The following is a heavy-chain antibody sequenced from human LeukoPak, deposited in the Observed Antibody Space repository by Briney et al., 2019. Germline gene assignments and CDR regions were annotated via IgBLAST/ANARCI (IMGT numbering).Heavy chain of an antibody. CDR1: GFTFSSYG. CDR2: ISGSGGST. CDR3: AKDRYAQPWYFDL. Sequence: GGSLRLSCAASGFTFSSYGMSWVRQAPGKGLEWVSAISGSGGSTYYADSVKGRFTISRDNSKNTLYLQMNSLRAEDTAVYYCAKDRYAQPWYFDLWGRGTLVTVSS. J-gene: IGHJ2*01. V-gene: IGHV3-23*01. D-gene: IGHD2-2*01.